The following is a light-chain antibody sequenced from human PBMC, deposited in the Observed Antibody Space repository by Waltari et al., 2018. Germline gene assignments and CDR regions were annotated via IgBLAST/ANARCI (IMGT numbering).Light chain of an antibody. J-gene: IGKJ1*01. CDR2: QAS. CDR1: QSLSSW. Sequence: DIQMTQSPSTLSASVGDRVTITCRASQSLSSWLAWYQQTPGKAPKLLLYQASSLKSGVPSRFSGSGSGTEFTLTISSLQPDDFATYYCQQYKTFGQGTKVEIK. CDR3: QQYKT. V-gene: IGKV1-5*03.